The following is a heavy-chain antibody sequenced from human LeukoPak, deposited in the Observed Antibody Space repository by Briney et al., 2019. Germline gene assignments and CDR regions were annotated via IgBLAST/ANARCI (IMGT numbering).Heavy chain of an antibody. Sequence: ASVTVSCKASGYTFTSYGISWVRQAPGQGLEWMGWISADKGNKNYAQKLQGRVTMTTDKSTSTAYVELRSLRSDDTAVYYCARFGEGDGDYAFYYYYMDVWGQGTMVSVSS. D-gene: IGHD4-17*01. CDR1: GYTFTSYG. CDR3: ARFGEGDGDYAFYYYYMDV. V-gene: IGHV1-18*01. J-gene: IGHJ6*03. CDR2: ISADKGNK.